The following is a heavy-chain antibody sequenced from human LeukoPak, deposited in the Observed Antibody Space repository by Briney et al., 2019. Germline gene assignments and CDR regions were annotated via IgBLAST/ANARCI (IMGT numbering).Heavy chain of an antibody. CDR3: ARQPPISIGHYYFDY. J-gene: IGHJ4*02. CDR2: IYNVDDT. D-gene: IGHD3-3*02. V-gene: IGHV3-66*04. CDR1: GGSISSGGYY. Sequence: ETLSLTCTVSGGSISSGGYYWSWVRQAPGKGLEWVSVIYNVDDTKYADSVKGRFTISRDNSKNTLFLQMDSLRAEDTAVYYCARQPPISIGHYYFDYWGQGTLVTVSS.